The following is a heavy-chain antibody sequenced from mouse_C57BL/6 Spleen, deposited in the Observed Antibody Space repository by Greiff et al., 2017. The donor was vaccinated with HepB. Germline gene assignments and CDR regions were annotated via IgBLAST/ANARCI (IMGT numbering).Heavy chain of an antibody. CDR1: GYTFTSYW. CDR3: ARSGGGYGGFAY. J-gene: IGHJ3*01. CDR2: IHPNSGST. V-gene: IGHV1-64*01. Sequence: QVQLQQPGAELVKPGASVKLSCKASGYTFTSYWMHWVKQRPGQGLEWIGMIHPNSGSTNYNEKFKSKATLTVDKSSSTAYMQLSSLTSEDSAVYYCARSGGGYGGFAYWGQGTLVTVSA. D-gene: IGHD2-2*01.